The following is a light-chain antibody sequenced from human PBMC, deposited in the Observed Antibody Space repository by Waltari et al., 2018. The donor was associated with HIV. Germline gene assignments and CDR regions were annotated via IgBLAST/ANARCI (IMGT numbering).Light chain of an antibody. CDR1: SNYVGRYYR. J-gene: IGLJ2*01. CDR3: CSYAGSSTFVV. CDR2: EVS. V-gene: IGLV2-23*02. Sequence: QSALTQPASVSGSPGPSITIPCTGTSNYVGRYYRGPWYQQHPGKAPKLMIYEVSKRPSGVSNRFSGSKSGNTASLTISGLQAEDEADYYCCSYAGSSTFVVFGGGTKLTVL.